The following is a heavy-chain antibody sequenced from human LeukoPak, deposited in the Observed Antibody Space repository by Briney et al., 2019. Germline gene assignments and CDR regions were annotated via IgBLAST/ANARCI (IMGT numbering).Heavy chain of an antibody. CDR2: IYYSGST. J-gene: IGHJ4*02. V-gene: IGHV4-39*07. CDR3: AREGPIGQWLLQSHGEFDY. Sequence: GSLRLSCAASGFTFSSYGMSWIRQPPGKGLEWIGSIYYSGSTYYNPSLKSRVTISVDTSKNQFSLKLSSVTAADTAVYYCAREGPIGQWLLQSHGEFDYWGQGTLVTVSS. D-gene: IGHD6-19*01. CDR1: GFTFSSYG.